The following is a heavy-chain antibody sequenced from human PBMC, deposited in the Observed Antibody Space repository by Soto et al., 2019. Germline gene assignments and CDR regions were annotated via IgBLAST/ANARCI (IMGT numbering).Heavy chain of an antibody. J-gene: IGHJ4*02. CDR1: GYTFTSYG. Sequence: QVQLVQSGAEMEKPGASVKVSCKASGYTFTSYGISWVRQAPGQGLEWMGWISSYIGNTKYAQKFQGRVTMSTDTSTSTAYMEVRSLRADDTAVYYGARDDVGYGPSDVCYTKPLDYWGQGALVTVSS. CDR2: ISSYIGNT. CDR3: ARDDVGYGPSDVCYTKPLDY. V-gene: IGHV1-18*01. D-gene: IGHD1-26*01.